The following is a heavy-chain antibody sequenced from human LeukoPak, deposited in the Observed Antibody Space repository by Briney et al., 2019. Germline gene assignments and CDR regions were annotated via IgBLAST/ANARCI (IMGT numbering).Heavy chain of an antibody. J-gene: IGHJ6*04. D-gene: IGHD4-17*01. V-gene: IGHV3-30*02. Sequence: GGSLRLSCAASGFNFNSYGMHCVRQAPGKGLEWVAFIRYDGSNKYHVDSVKGRFTISRDNSKNTLYLQMSSLRAEDTAVYYCAKGDYAQDVWGKGTTVTISS. CDR1: GFNFNSYG. CDR2: IRYDGSNK. CDR3: AKGDYAQDV.